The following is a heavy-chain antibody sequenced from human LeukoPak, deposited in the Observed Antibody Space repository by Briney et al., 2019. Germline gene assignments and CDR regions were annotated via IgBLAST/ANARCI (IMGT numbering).Heavy chain of an antibody. CDR1: GFTFSSYW. D-gene: IGHD4-17*01. J-gene: IGHJ3*02. CDR2: IKQDGSEK. CDR3: ARDYGDYLVGAFDI. V-gene: IGHV3-7*01. Sequence: GGSLRLSCAASGFTFSSYWMSWVRQAPGKGLEWVANIKQDGSEKYYVDSVKGRFTISRDNAKNSLYLQMNSLRAEDTAVYYCARDYGDYLVGAFDIWGRGTMVTVSS.